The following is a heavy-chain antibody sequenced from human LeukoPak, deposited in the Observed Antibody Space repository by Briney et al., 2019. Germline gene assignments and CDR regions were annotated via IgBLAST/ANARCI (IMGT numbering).Heavy chain of an antibody. D-gene: IGHD6-13*01. CDR1: GGSISSYY. Sequence: PSETLSLTCTVSGGSISSYYWSWIRQPPGKGLEWIGYIYYSGSTNYNPSLKSRVTISVDTSKNQFSLKLSSVTAADTAVYYCARDDPRAAGGGNAFDIWGQGTMVTVSS. J-gene: IGHJ3*02. V-gene: IGHV4-59*12. CDR2: IYYSGST. CDR3: ARDDPRAAGGGNAFDI.